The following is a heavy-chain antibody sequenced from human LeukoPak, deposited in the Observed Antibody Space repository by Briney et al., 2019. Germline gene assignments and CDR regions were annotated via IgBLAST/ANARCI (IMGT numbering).Heavy chain of an antibody. CDR2: INSDGSST. V-gene: IGHV3-74*01. Sequence: GGSLRLSCAASGFTFSSYWMHWVRHAPGKGLVWVSRINSDGSSTIYADSVKGRFTISRDNAKNTLYLQMNSLRAEDTAVYYCARIPSYYYYYGMDVWGQGTTVTVSS. J-gene: IGHJ6*02. CDR3: ARIPSYYYYYGMDV. CDR1: GFTFSSYW.